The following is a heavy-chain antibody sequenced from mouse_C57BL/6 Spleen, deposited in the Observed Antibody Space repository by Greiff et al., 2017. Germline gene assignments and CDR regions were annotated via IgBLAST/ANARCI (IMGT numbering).Heavy chain of an antibody. CDR1: GFSLTSYG. D-gene: IGHD2-4*01. CDR2: IWSGGST. J-gene: IGHJ4*01. CDR3: ARKGDYEGAMDY. Sequence: VMLVESGPGLVQPSQSLSITCTVSGFSLTSYGVHWVRQSPGKGLEWLGVIWSGGSTDYNAAFISRLSISKDNSKSHVFFKMNSLQADDTAIYYCARKGDYEGAMDYWGQGTSVTVSS. V-gene: IGHV2-2*01.